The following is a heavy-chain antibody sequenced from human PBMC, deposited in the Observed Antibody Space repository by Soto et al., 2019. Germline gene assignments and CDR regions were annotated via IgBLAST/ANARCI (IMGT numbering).Heavy chain of an antibody. Sequence: QVQLQQWGAGLLKPSETLSLTCAVYGGSFSGYQWSWIRQTPGKGLEWIGEINDSGNINYNPSLKSRLTIFLDTPKKQISLKLSSVTAADTAVYYCARGVILWFGELSRRGGYYYYMDVWGKGTTVIVSS. CDR2: INDSGNI. CDR3: ARGVILWFGELSRRGGYYYYMDV. CDR1: GGSFSGYQ. D-gene: IGHD3-10*01. J-gene: IGHJ6*03. V-gene: IGHV4-34*01.